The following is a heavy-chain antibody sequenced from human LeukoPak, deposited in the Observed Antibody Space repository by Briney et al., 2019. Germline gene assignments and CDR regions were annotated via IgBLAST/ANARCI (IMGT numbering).Heavy chain of an antibody. J-gene: IGHJ5*02. CDR2: ISLDGSTE. CDR3: MRDYMGWFDP. CDR1: GFSLSNFQ. D-gene: IGHD3-10*01. Sequence: HPGGSLRLSCVAYGFSLSNFQMYWVRQAPGKGLEWVSIISLDGSTEFYADSVKGRFTISRDTASNTMHLEMNNLRTEDTAVYYCMRDYMGWFDPWGQGTLVTVSS. V-gene: IGHV3-30-3*01.